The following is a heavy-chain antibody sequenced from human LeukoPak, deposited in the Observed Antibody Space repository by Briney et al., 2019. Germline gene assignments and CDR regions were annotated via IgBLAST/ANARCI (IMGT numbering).Heavy chain of an antibody. Sequence: ASVKVSCKVSGKTLSDLSIHWLRQPPGKGLEWLGGSDPEDGERIYAQMFQGRVTMTEDTSIDTAYMELSSLRSEDTAVYYCARNRGYSYGSDYYYMDVWGKGTTVTVSS. D-gene: IGHD5-18*01. CDR3: ARNRGYSYGSDYYYMDV. J-gene: IGHJ6*03. CDR1: GKTLSDLS. V-gene: IGHV1-24*01. CDR2: SDPEDGER.